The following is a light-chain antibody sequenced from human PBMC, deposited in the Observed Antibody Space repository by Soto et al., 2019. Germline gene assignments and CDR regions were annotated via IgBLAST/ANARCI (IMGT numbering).Light chain of an antibody. J-gene: IGKJ1*01. CDR3: QQYNNWPQT. Sequence: EIVLTQSPGTLSLSPGERATLSCRASQSVSSSSLAWYQQNPGQAPRLLIYEASSRATGIPDRFSGSGSGTEFTLTISSLQSEDFAEYHCQQYNNWPQTFGQGTKVDIK. V-gene: IGKV3-20*01. CDR2: EAS. CDR1: QSVSSSS.